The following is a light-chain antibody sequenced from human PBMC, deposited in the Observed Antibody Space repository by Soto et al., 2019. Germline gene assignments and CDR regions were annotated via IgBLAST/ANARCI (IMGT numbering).Light chain of an antibody. CDR1: QSISSR. V-gene: IGKV1-5*03. J-gene: IGKJ1*01. CDR3: QQYNSYPWT. Sequence: DIQMTQYPSTLSASVGDRVTITCRASQSISSRLAWYQQKPGKAPKLLIYKASSLESGVPSRFSGSGSGTEFTLTISSLQPDDFATYYCQQYNSYPWTFGQGTKVDIK. CDR2: KAS.